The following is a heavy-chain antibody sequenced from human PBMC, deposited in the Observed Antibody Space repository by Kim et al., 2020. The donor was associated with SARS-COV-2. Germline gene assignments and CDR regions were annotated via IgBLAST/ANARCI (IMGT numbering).Heavy chain of an antibody. J-gene: IGHJ4*02. Sequence: SETLSLTCTVSGGSISSSSYYWGWIRQPPGKGLEWIGSIYYSGSTYYNPSLKSRVTISVDTSKNQFSLKLSSVTAADTAVNYCARSGPPFYFDYWGQGT. D-gene: IGHD3-10*01. V-gene: IGHV4-39*01. CDR1: GGSISSSSYY. CDR3: ARSGPPFYFDY. CDR2: IYYSGST.